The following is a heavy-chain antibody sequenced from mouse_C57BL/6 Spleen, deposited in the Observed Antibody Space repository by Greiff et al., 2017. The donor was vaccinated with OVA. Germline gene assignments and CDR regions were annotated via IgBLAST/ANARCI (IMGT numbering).Heavy chain of an antibody. CDR1: GYTFTSYW. D-gene: IGHD1-1*01. J-gene: IGHJ4*01. CDR3: ARSPTVVNAMDY. CDR2: IDPSDSET. Sequence: QVHVKQPGAELVRPGSSVKLSCKASGYTFTSYWMHWVKQRPIQGLEWIGNIDPSDSETHYNQKFKDKATLTVDKSSSTAYMQLSSLTSEDSAVYYCARSPTVVNAMDYWGQGTSVTVSS. V-gene: IGHV1-52*01.